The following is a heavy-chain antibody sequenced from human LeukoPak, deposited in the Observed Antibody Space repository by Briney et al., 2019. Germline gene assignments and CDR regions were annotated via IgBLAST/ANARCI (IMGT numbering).Heavy chain of an antibody. V-gene: IGHV6-1*01. CDR1: GDSVSSNSAA. Sequence: SQTLSLTCVISGDSVSSNSAAWTWIRQSPSRGLEWLGRTYYRSKWYNDYAVSVKSRITIHPDTSKNQFCLQLNSVTPEDTAVYFCAREGTVGASPFDCWGQGTLVTVSS. D-gene: IGHD1-26*01. CDR2: TYYRSKWYN. CDR3: AREGTVGASPFDC. J-gene: IGHJ4*02.